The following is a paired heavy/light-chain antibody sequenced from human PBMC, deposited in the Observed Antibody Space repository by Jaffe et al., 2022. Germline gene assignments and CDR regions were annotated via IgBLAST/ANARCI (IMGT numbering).Heavy chain of an antibody. CDR2: IYPGDSDT. CDR3: VRHGAYLEYSYGLVDP. J-gene: IGHJ5*02. V-gene: IGHV5-51*01. Sequence: EVQLVQSGAEVKKPGESLKISCKGSGYSFTSYWIGWVRQMPGKGLEWMGIIYPGDSDTRYSPSFQGQVTISADKSISTAYLQWSSLKASDTAMYYCVRHGAYLEYSYGLVDPWGQGTLVTVSS. D-gene: IGHD5-18*01. CDR1: GYSFTSYW.
Light chain of an antibody. Sequence: QPVLTQPPSSSASPGESARLTCTLPSDINVGSYNIYWYQQKPGSPPRYLLYYYSDSDKGQGSGVPSRFSGSKDASANTGILLISGLQSEDEADYYCMIWPSNAYVVFGGGTKLTVL. CDR2: YYSDSDK. J-gene: IGLJ2*01. CDR3: MIWPSNAYVV. V-gene: IGLV5-37*01. CDR1: SDINVGSYN.